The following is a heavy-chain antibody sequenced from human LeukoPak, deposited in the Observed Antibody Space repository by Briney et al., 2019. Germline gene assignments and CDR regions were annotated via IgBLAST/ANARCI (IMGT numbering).Heavy chain of an antibody. CDR2: ISGSGGST. CDR3: AKGACSSTSCYTGY. D-gene: IGHD2-2*02. CDR1: GFTFSSYA. V-gene: IGHV3-23*01. J-gene: IGHJ4*02. Sequence: PGGSLRLSCAASGFTFSSYAMSWVRQAPRKGLEWVSAISGSGGSTYYADSVKGRFTISRDNSKNTLYLQMNSLRAEDTAVYYCAKGACSSTSCYTGYWGQGTLVTVSS.